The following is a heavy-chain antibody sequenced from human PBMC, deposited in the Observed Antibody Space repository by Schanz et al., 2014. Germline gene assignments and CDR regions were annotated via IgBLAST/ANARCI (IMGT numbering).Heavy chain of an antibody. CDR1: GYIFINSG. D-gene: IGHD3-16*02. CDR2: ISVYNHNK. V-gene: IGHV1-18*01. CDR3: ARDRRVVDHDDLDYFDA. Sequence: QIQLVQSGPEVKKPGATVKVSCKASGYIFINSGISWVRQAPGQGLEWMGWISVYNHNKEYDQKFQGRVTMTTDTSTSTAYMALTDLRSDDTAVYYCARDRRVVDHDDLDYFDAWGQGTLVTVSS. J-gene: IGHJ4*02.